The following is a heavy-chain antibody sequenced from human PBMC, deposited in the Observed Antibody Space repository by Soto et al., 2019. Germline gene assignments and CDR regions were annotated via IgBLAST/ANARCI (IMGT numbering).Heavy chain of an antibody. V-gene: IGHV3-30-3*01. CDR1: GFTFSSYA. D-gene: IGHD3-22*01. CDR3: ARQPRDYYDSSGSYSANWFDP. CDR2: ISYDGSNK. Sequence: PGGSLRLSCAASGFTFSSYAMHWVRQAPGKGLEWVAVISYDGSNKYYADSVKGRFTISRDNSKNTLYLQMNSLRAEDTAVYYCARQPRDYYDSSGSYSANWFDPWGQGTLVTVSS. J-gene: IGHJ5*02.